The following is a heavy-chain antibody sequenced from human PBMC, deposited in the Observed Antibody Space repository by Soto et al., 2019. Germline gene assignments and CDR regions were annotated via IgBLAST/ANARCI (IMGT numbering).Heavy chain of an antibody. D-gene: IGHD3-9*01. CDR1: GFTFSSYG. CDR2: ISYDGSNK. CDR3: AKVSFDTVEDFDILTGYRPYFDY. V-gene: IGHV3-30*18. Sequence: HPGGSLRLSCAASGFTFSSYGMHWVRQAPGKGLEWVAVISYDGSNKYYADSVKGRFTISRDNSKNTLYLQMNSLRAEDTAVYYCAKVSFDTVEDFDILTGYRPYFDYWGQGTLVTVSS. J-gene: IGHJ4*02.